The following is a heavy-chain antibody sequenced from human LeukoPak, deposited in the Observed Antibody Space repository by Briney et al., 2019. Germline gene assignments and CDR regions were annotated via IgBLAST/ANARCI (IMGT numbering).Heavy chain of an antibody. CDR2: ISGGST. Sequence: PPGGSLRLSCAASGFNFSIYWMSWVRQAPGEGLEWVSAISGGSTYYADSVKGRFTISRDNSKNTLYLQMNSLRAEDTAVYYCAKVAGTFDYWGQGTLVTVSS. J-gene: IGHJ4*02. CDR1: GFNFSIYW. D-gene: IGHD6-19*01. CDR3: AKVAGTFDY. V-gene: IGHV3-23*01.